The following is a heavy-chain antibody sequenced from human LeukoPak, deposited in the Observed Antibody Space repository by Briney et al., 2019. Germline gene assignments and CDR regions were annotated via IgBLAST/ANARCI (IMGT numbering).Heavy chain of an antibody. J-gene: IGHJ3*02. V-gene: IGHV3-21*01. D-gene: IGHD1-26*01. Sequence: PGGSLRLSCAASGFTFSSYAMSWVRQAPGKGLEWVSSISSSSSYIYYADSVKGRFTISRDNAKNSLYLQMNSLRAEDTAVYYCARDVRWEPLGAFDIWGQGTMVTVSS. CDR1: GFTFSSYA. CDR3: ARDVRWEPLGAFDI. CDR2: ISSSSSYI.